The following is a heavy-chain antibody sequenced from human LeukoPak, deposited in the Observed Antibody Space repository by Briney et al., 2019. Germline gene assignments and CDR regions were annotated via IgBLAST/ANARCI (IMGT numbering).Heavy chain of an antibody. V-gene: IGHV4-59*01. CDR3: ARIGKAAARFAFEI. J-gene: IGHJ3*02. D-gene: IGHD6-13*01. Sequence: PSETLSLTCTVSGGSISSYYWSWIRQPPGKGLEWIGYIYYSGSTNYNPSLKGRVTISVDTSKNQFSLKLSSVTAADTAVYYCARIGKAAARFAFEIWGQGTMDTVSS. CDR1: GGSISSYY. CDR2: IYYSGST.